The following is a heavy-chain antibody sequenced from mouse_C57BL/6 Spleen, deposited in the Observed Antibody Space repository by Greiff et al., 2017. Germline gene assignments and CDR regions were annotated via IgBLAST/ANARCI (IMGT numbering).Heavy chain of an antibody. V-gene: IGHV1-55*01. D-gene: IGHD3-2*02. Sequence: QVQLQQPGAELVKPGASVKMSCKASGYTFTSYWITWVKQRPGQGLEWIGDIYPGSGSTNYNEKFKSKATLTVDTSSSTAYMQLSSLTSEGSAVYYCARLTTAQAAGRCAMDYWGQGTSVTVSS. CDR2: IYPGSGST. J-gene: IGHJ4*01. CDR3: ARLTTAQAAGRCAMDY. CDR1: GYTFTSYW.